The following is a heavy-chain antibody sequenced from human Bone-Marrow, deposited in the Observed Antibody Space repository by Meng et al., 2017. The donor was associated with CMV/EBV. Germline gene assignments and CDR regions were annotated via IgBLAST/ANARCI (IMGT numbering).Heavy chain of an antibody. CDR1: GFSFSSYA. D-gene: IGHD6-19*01. Sequence: GGSLRLSCAASGFSFSSYAMSWVRQAPGKGLEWVSGISGSGGSTHYADSVKGRFTISRDNAKNSLYLQMNSLRAEDTALYYCAKGGSGWYYWYFDLWGRGTLVTVSS. CDR2: ISGSGGST. V-gene: IGHV3-23*01. J-gene: IGHJ2*01. CDR3: AKGGSGWYYWYFDL.